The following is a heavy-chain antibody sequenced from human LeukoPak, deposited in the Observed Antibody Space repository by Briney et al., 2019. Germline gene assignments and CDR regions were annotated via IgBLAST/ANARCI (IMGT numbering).Heavy chain of an antibody. CDR3: ARDRVAARQWGYYYYMDV. V-gene: IGHV3-7*01. J-gene: IGHJ6*03. CDR2: IKQDGGEK. D-gene: IGHD6-6*01. Sequence: GGSLRLSCAASGFTFSSYWMSWVRQAPGKGLEWVANIKQDGGEKYYVDSVKGRFTISRDNAKNSLYLQMNSLRAEDTAVYYCARDRVAARQWGYYYYMDVWGKGTTVTVSS. CDR1: GFTFSSYW.